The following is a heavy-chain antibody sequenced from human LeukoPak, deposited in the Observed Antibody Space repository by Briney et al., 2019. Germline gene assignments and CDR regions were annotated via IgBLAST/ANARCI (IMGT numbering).Heavy chain of an antibody. CDR3: AKDLRQSYVGTFDI. J-gene: IGHJ3*02. D-gene: IGHD1-26*01. Sequence: GGSLRPSCAASGFTFSSYGVHWVRQAPGNGLEGGAVISYDGSYNYYADSVKGRFTISRDNSKNTLYLQMNSLRAEDTSVYYCAKDLRQSYVGTFDIYGQGTMITVSS. CDR1: GFTFSSYG. CDR2: ISYDGSYN. V-gene: IGHV3-30*18.